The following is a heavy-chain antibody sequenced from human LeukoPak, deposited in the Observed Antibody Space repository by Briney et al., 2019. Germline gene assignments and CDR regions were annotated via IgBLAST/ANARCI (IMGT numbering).Heavy chain of an antibody. Sequence: QPGRSLRLSCAASGFTFSSYAMHWVRQAPGKGLEWVAVISYDGSNKYYADSVKGRFTISRDNSKNTLYLQMNSLRAEDTAVYYCAKDTPQQLGAPDTFDYWGQGTLVIVSS. CDR3: AKDTPQQLGAPDTFDY. CDR1: GFTFSSYA. CDR2: ISYDGSNK. J-gene: IGHJ4*02. D-gene: IGHD6-13*01. V-gene: IGHV3-30*04.